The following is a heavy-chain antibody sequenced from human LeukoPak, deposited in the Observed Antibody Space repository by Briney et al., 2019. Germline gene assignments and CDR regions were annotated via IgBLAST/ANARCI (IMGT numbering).Heavy chain of an antibody. J-gene: IGHJ4*02. CDR2: ISYDGSNK. CDR1: GFTFSSYG. V-gene: IGHV3-30*03. D-gene: IGHD5-18*01. CDR3: ARAGSGYSYGYYLDY. Sequence: GGSLRLSCAASGFTFSSYGMHWVRQAPGKGLEWVAAISYDGSNKYYADSVKGRFTISRDNSKNTLYLQMNSLRAEDTAVYYCARAGSGYSYGYYLDYWGQGTLVTVSS.